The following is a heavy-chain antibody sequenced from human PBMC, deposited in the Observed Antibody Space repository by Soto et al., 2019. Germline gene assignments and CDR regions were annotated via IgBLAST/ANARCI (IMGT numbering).Heavy chain of an antibody. CDR3: ARTPGSMIVVVITHVCGMDV. CDR2: IIPIFGTA. D-gene: IGHD3-22*01. V-gene: IGHV1-69*01. Sequence: QVQLVQSGAEVKKPGSSVKVSCKASGGTFSSYAISWVRQAPGQGLEWMGGIIPIFGTANYAQKFQGRVTINADESTSTAYMELSSLRSEDTAVYYCARTPGSMIVVVITHVCGMDVWGQGTTVTVSS. J-gene: IGHJ6*02. CDR1: GGTFSSYA.